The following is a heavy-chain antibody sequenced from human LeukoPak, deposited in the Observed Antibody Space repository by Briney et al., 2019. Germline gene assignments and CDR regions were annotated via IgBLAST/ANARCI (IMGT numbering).Heavy chain of an antibody. V-gene: IGHV1-46*01. CDR2: INPSGGST. D-gene: IGHD2-2*02. Sequence: ASVKVSCKASGYTFTMYYIHWVRQAPGQGLEWMGIINPSGGSTSYAQKFQGRVTMTRDMSTSTVYMELSSLRSEDTAVYYCARVLYRVPAAISPDHTTQEYWGQGTLVTVSS. CDR1: GYTFTMYY. CDR3: ARVLYRVPAAISPDHTTQEY. J-gene: IGHJ4*02.